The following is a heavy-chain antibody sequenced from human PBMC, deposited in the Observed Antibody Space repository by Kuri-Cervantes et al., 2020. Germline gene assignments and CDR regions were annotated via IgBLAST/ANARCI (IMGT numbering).Heavy chain of an antibody. J-gene: IGHJ4*02. CDR2: ITANGAGT. V-gene: IGHV3-23*01. CDR3: AKQNSHSVYFPNDY. D-gene: IGHD3-22*01. CDR1: GFIFSSYS. Sequence: GGSLRLSCAASGFIFSSYSMSWVRQAPGKGLEWVSAITANGAGTYYADSVKGRFTTSRDNSKNTLFLQMDILRAEDTAVYYCAKQNSHSVYFPNDYWGQGTLVTDSS.